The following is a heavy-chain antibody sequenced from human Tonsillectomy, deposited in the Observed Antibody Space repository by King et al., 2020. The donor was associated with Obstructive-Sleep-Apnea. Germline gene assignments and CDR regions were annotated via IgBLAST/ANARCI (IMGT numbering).Heavy chain of an antibody. Sequence: VQLVESGGGLVQPGGSLRLSCAASGFTFSSYSMNWVRQAPGKGLEWVSYISSSSSTIYYADSGKGRFTISRDNAKNSLYLQMNSLRAEDTAVYYCARDPSGNHNYYYGMDVWGQGTTVTVSS. CDR3: ARDPSGNHNYYYGMDV. D-gene: IGHD4-23*01. J-gene: IGHJ6*02. CDR2: ISSSSSTI. CDR1: GFTFSSYS. V-gene: IGHV3-48*04.